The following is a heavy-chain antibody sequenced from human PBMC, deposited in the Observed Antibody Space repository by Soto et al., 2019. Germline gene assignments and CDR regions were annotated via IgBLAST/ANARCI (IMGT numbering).Heavy chain of an antibody. J-gene: IGHJ3*02. CDR3: ARDRVAATPGFRPEDAFDI. D-gene: IGHD2-15*01. CDR1: GFTFSDYY. V-gene: IGHV3-11*01. CDR2: ISSSGSTI. Sequence: GGSLRLSCAASGFTFSDYYMSWIRQAPGKGLEWVSYISSSGSTIYYADSVKGRFTISRDNAKNSLYLQMNSLRAEDTAVYYCARDRVAATPGFRPEDAFDIWGQGTMVTVSS.